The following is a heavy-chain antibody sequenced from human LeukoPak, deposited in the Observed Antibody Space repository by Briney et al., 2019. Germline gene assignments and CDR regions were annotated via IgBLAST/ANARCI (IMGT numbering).Heavy chain of an antibody. V-gene: IGHV4-39*01. CDR1: GGSISSSSYY. Sequence: PSETLSLTCTVSGGSISSSSYYWGWFRQPPGKGLEWIGRIYYSGCTYYNPSLKSRVTISVDTSKNQFSLKLSSVTAADTAVYYCARQDIGELLRRTEPFIDYWGQGTLVTVSS. CDR2: IYYSGCT. J-gene: IGHJ4*02. D-gene: IGHD1-26*01. CDR3: ARQDIGELLRRTEPFIDY.